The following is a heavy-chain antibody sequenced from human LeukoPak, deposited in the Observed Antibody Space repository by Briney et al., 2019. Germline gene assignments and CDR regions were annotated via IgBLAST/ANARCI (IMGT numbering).Heavy chain of an antibody. CDR1: GGSFSGYS. CDR3: ARGARRHYYGSGSCPDGMDV. CDR2: INQSGST. V-gene: IGHV4-34*01. Sequence: PSETLSLTCAVYGGSFSGYSWSWIRQSPGKGLEWIGEINQSGSTNYNPSHKRRVTISVDTSKKQFSLKLTSVTAADTAVFYCARGARRHYYGSGSCPDGMDVWGQGTTVTVSS. D-gene: IGHD3-10*01. J-gene: IGHJ6*02.